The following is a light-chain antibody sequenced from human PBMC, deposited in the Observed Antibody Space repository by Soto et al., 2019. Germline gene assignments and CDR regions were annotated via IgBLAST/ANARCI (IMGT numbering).Light chain of an antibody. CDR1: QSVSSH. CDR2: DTS. CDR3: QQRNNWPWT. J-gene: IGKJ1*01. Sequence: EIVLTQSPATLSLSPGERATLSCRASQSVSSHLAWYQQKPGQAPRLLIFDTSNRATGIPARFSGSGSGTDFTLTISSLAPEDFAVYCCQQRNNWPWTFGQGTKVEIK. V-gene: IGKV3-11*01.